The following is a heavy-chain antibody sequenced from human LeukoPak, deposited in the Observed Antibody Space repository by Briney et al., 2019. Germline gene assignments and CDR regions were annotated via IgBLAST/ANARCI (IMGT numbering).Heavy chain of an antibody. CDR3: ARGRGYYFYHMDV. J-gene: IGHJ6*02. CDR1: GYTFTGYY. Sequence: ASVKVSCKASGYTFTGYYMHWVRQAPGQRLQWMGWINAGKGNTKYSQKFQGRVTITRDTSASTAYMELSSLRSEDTAVYYCARGRGYYFYHMDVWGQGTTVTVSS. V-gene: IGHV1-3*01. CDR2: INAGKGNT.